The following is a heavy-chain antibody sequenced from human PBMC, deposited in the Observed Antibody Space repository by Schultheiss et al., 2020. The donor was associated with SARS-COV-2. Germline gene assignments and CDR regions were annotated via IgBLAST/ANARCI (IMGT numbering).Heavy chain of an antibody. Sequence: SETLSLTCAVSGGSISSSNWWSWVRQPPGKGLEWIGYIYYSGSTNYNPSLKSRVTISVDTSKNQFSLKLSSVTAADTAVYYCATDYKDYGSSWTTKWGQGTLVTVSS. CDR1: GGSISSSNW. J-gene: IGHJ4*02. D-gene: IGHD4-17*01. V-gene: IGHV4-4*02. CDR3: ATDYKDYGSSWTTK. CDR2: IYYSGST.